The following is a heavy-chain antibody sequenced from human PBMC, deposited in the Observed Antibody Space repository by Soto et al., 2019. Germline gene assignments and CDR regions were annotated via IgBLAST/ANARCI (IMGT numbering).Heavy chain of an antibody. V-gene: IGHV4-59*08. Sequence: PSETRSLTCTVSGGSISSYYWSWLLLPPGKGLEWIGYIYYSGSTNYNPSLKSRVTISVDTSKNQFSLKLSSVTAEDTAVYYCERSTGSFERHSWGQRSPATVAS. J-gene: IGHJ4*02. CDR3: ERSTGSFERHS. CDR1: GGSISSYY. D-gene: IGHD2-2*01. CDR2: IYYSGST.